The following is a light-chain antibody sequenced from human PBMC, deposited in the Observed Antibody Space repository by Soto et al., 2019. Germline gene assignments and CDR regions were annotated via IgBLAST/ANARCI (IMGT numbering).Light chain of an antibody. CDR3: QQLTNFRFT. CDR2: GAS. Sequence: AIQMTQSPSSLSASVGDRVTISCRASQGIGNALGWYQQRPGKAPQLLVYGASTLQSGGPSRFSGSGSGTDFTLTISSLQPEDFATYYCQQLTNFRFTFGQGTKLDIK. J-gene: IGKJ2*01. CDR1: QGIGNA. V-gene: IGKV1-6*01.